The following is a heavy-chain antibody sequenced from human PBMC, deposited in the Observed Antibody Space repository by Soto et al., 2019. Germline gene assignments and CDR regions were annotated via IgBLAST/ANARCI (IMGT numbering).Heavy chain of an antibody. J-gene: IGHJ4*02. CDR2: FDPEDGEI. CDR1: GYTLTELS. V-gene: IGHV1-24*01. Sequence: ASVKVSCKVSGYTLTELSMHWVRQAPGKGLEWMGGFDPEDGEIIYAQKFQGRVTMTEDTSTDTAYMELSSLRSEDTAVYYCATSTIRSIAAADPFDYWGQGTLVTVSS. D-gene: IGHD6-13*01. CDR3: ATSTIRSIAAADPFDY.